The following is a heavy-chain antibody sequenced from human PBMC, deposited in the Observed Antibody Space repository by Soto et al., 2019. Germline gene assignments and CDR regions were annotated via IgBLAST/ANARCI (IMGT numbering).Heavy chain of an antibody. CDR2: IWYDGSNK. J-gene: IGHJ6*02. Sequence: PGGSLRLSCAASGFTFISYGMHWVRQAPGKGLEWVAVIWYDGSNKYYADSVKGRFTISRDNSKNTLYLQMNSLRAEDTAVYYCARDPGGPSHEYGDAYYGIVDWGHGPTVTVSS. V-gene: IGHV3-33*01. D-gene: IGHD4-17*01. CDR1: GFTFISYG. CDR3: ARDPGGPSHEYGDAYYGIVD.